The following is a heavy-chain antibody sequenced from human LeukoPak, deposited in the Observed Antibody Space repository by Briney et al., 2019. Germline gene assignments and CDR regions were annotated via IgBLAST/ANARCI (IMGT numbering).Heavy chain of an antibody. CDR2: IWYDGSNK. Sequence: GRSLRLSCAASGFTFSDYGMHWVRQAPGKGLEWVAVIWYDGSNKYYADPVKGRFTISRDNSKNTLYLQMNSLRAEDTAVYYCARDPLNYDSSGYIRYYFDYWGQGTLVTVSS. J-gene: IGHJ4*02. D-gene: IGHD3-22*01. V-gene: IGHV3-33*01. CDR1: GFTFSDYG. CDR3: ARDPLNYDSSGYIRYYFDY.